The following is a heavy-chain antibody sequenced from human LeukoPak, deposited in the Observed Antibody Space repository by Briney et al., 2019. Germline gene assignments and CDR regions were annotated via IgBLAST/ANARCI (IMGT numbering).Heavy chain of an antibody. CDR2: IYTSGNT. J-gene: IGHJ4*02. V-gene: IGHV4-4*07. D-gene: IGHD3-10*01. CDR3: ARDSGRRGYPEYSFDY. Sequence: PSETLSLTCTVSGGSIGTYYWSWIRQPAGKGLEWIGRIYTSGNTKYNPSLKSRVTISVDTSKNQFSLKLTSLTTADTAIYYCARDSGRRGYPEYSFDYWGQGTLVTVSS. CDR1: GGSIGTYY.